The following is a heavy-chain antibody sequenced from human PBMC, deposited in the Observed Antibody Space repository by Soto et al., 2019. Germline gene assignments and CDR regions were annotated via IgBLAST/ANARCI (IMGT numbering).Heavy chain of an antibody. V-gene: IGHV3-30-3*01. CDR3: ARESLEYYGDYLTPSLDV. Sequence: QVYLVESGGGVVQPGRSLRLSCAASVFTFSSYTMHWVRQAPGKGLEWVAVISYHGSNKHYADSVKGRFTISRDNSKNTLYLQMNSLRTEDTAVYYCARESLEYYGDYLTPSLDVWGQGTTVTVSS. J-gene: IGHJ6*02. D-gene: IGHD4-17*01. CDR2: ISYHGSNK. CDR1: VFTFSSYT.